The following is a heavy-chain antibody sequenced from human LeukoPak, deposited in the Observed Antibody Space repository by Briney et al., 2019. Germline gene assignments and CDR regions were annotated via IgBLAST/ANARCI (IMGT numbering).Heavy chain of an antibody. Sequence: PGGSLRLSCAASGFTFSNYGMHWVRQAPGKGLEWVTFISYDESSKYYADSVKSRFTISRDNSKNTLYLQMNSLRAEDTAVYYCAKIACSSTSCNRNYYYNMDVWGQGTTVTVSS. V-gene: IGHV3-30*18. CDR1: GFTFSNYG. J-gene: IGHJ6*02. CDR2: ISYDESSK. CDR3: AKIACSSTSCNRNYYYNMDV. D-gene: IGHD2-2*02.